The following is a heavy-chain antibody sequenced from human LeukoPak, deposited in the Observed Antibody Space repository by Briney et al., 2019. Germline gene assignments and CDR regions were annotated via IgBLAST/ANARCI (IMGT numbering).Heavy chain of an antibody. CDR1: GGSISSGYY. J-gene: IGHJ4*02. Sequence: SETLSLTCTVSGGSISSGYYWGWIRQPPGKGLESIGSIYHSGSTYYNPSLKSRVTISVDTSKNQFSLKLSSVTAADTAVYYCARVVVVVPAAINGFDYWGQGTLVTVSS. D-gene: IGHD2-2*01. CDR3: ARVVVVVPAAINGFDY. CDR2: IYHSGST. V-gene: IGHV4-38-2*02.